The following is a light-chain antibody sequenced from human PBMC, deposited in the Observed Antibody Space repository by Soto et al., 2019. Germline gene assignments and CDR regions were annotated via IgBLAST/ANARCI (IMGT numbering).Light chain of an antibody. Sequence: EIVMTQSPATLSVSPGERATLSCRASQSVSSNLAWYQQKPGQAPRLLIYGASTRATGIPARFSGSGSGTDFTLTISSLQAEDVAIYYCQEYLSTVLIFGGGTKVEI. CDR1: QSVSSN. J-gene: IGKJ4*01. CDR3: QEYLSTVLI. CDR2: GAS. V-gene: IGKV3-15*01.